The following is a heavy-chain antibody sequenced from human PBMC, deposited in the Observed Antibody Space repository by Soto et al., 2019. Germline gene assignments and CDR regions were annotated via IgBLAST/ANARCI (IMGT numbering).Heavy chain of an antibody. Sequence: EVQLVESGGGLVQPGRSLRLSCAASGFTFDDYAMHWVRQAPGKGLEWVSGISWNSGSIGYADSVKGRFTISRDNANNSLYLQMNSLGAEDTALYYCAKEPRKSGLWGTGYFDLWGRGTLVTVSS. D-gene: IGHD3-16*01. CDR1: GFTFDDYA. J-gene: IGHJ2*01. CDR3: AKEPRKSGLWGTGYFDL. CDR2: ISWNSGSI. V-gene: IGHV3-9*01.